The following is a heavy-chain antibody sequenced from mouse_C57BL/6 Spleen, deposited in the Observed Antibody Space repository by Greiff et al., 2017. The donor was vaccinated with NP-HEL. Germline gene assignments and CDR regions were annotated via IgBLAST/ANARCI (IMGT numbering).Heavy chain of an antibody. Sequence: EVMLVESGGGLVKPGGSLKLSCAASGFTFSDYGMHWVRQASEKGLEWVAYISSGSSTIYYADTVKGRFTISRDNAKNTPFLQMTSLRSEDTAMYYCARGEVYDYDWYFDVWGTGTTVTVSS. D-gene: IGHD2-4*01. CDR2: ISSGSSTI. CDR3: ARGEVYDYDWYFDV. CDR1: GFTFSDYG. V-gene: IGHV5-17*01. J-gene: IGHJ1*03.